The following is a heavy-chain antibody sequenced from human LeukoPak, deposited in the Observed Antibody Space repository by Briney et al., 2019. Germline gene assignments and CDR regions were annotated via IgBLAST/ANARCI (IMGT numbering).Heavy chain of an antibody. CDR2: INTNTGNP. CDR1: GYTFTSYG. V-gene: IGHV7-4-1*02. Sequence: ASVKVSCKASGYTFTSYGISWVRQAPGQGLEWMGWINTNTGNPTYAQGFTGRFVFSLDTSVSTAYLQISSLKAEDTAVYYCARVDSRRAFDIWGQGTMVTVSS. D-gene: IGHD3-22*01. J-gene: IGHJ3*02. CDR3: ARVDSRRAFDI.